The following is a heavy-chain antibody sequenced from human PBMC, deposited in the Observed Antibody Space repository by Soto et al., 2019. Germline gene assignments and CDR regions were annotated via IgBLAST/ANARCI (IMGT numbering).Heavy chain of an antibody. J-gene: IGHJ5*02. V-gene: IGHV1-69*12. CDR1: GGTFSSYA. CDR3: ARGESGACYYSWFDP. Sequence: QVQLVQSGAEVKKPGSSVKVSCKASGGTFSSYAISWVRQAPGQGLEWMGGVIPIFGTSNYAQKFQGRVTITADESTSTAYMELSSLRSEDTALYYCARGESGACYYSWFDPWGQGTRVTVSS. CDR2: VIPIFGTS. D-gene: IGHD3-22*01.